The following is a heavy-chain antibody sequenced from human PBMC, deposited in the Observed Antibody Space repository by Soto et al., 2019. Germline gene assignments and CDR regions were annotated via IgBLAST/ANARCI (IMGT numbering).Heavy chain of an antibody. Sequence: QVQLVQSGSEVKKPGSSVKVSCKASGGTFSSHAISWVRQAPGQGLEWMGCIIPIFGATNSAQKFQGRVTITADESTATAYMELSSLRSEDTAVYYCARAPFYEVWSRYYREKYLDYWGRGSLVSVSS. CDR2: IIPIFGAT. J-gene: IGHJ4*02. CDR1: GGTFSSHA. D-gene: IGHD3-3*01. CDR3: ARAPFYEVWSRYYREKYLDY. V-gene: IGHV1-69*12.